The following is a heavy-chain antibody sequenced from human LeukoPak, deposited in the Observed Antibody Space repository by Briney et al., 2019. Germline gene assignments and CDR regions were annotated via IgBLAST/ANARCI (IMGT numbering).Heavy chain of an antibody. CDR3: ARDMEVY. J-gene: IGHJ4*02. V-gene: IGHV4-34*01. Sequence: KPSETLSLTCAVYGGSFIGYYWSWIRQPPGKGLEWIGEINHSGSTNYNPSLKSRVTISVDSSKNQFSLKLSSVTAADTAVYYCARDMEVYWGQGTLVTVSS. CDR2: INHSGST. D-gene: IGHD2-15*01. CDR1: GGSFIGYY.